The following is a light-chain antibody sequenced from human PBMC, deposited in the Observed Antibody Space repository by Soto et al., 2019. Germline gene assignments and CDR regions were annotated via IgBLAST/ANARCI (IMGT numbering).Light chain of an antibody. Sequence: EIVLTQSPGTLSLSPGERATLSCRASQSVSSSYLAWYQQKPGQAPRLSIYGTSSRATAIPDRFSGSGSGTDFTLTISRLEPEDFAVYYCQQYGSSSWTFGQGTKVEIK. CDR1: QSVSSSY. CDR3: QQYGSSSWT. V-gene: IGKV3-20*01. CDR2: GTS. J-gene: IGKJ1*01.